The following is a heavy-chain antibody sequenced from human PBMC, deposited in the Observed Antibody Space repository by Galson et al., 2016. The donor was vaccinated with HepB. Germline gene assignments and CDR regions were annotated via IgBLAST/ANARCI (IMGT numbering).Heavy chain of an antibody. D-gene: IGHD1-7*01. CDR1: GFSFSSYA. J-gene: IGHJ4*02. CDR2: ILYDGSNK. CDR3: ARTPELRRAF. Sequence: SLRLSCAASGFSFSSYAMHWVRQAPGKGLEWVALILYDGSNKYHAGSVKGRFTISRDNSKNTLYLQMNSLRGEDTAVYYCARTPELRRAFWGQGTLVTVSS. V-gene: IGHV3-30-3*01.